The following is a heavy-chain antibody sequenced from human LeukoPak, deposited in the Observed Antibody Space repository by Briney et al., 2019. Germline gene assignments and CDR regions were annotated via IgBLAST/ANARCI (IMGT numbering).Heavy chain of an antibody. CDR2: ISAYNGNT. J-gene: IGHJ6*03. V-gene: IGHV1-18*01. CDR1: GYTFTSYG. Sequence: ASVKVSCKASGYTFTSYGISWVRQAPGQGLEWMGWISAYNGNTNYAQKLQGRVTMTTDTSTSTAYMELRSLRSDDTAVYYCARARPYGTYYYYYMDVWGKGTTVTISS. CDR3: ARARPYGTYYYYYMDV. D-gene: IGHD3-10*01.